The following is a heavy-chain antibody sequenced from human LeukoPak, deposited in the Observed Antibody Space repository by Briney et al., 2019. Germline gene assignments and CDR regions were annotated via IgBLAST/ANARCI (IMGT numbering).Heavy chain of an antibody. CDR3: ARLFAVVTRFFDY. CDR2: IYYSGST. J-gene: IGHJ4*02. Sequence: GSLRLSCAATGFTFSSYSKNWVRQAPGKGLEWVGTIYYSGSTYYNPSLKSRVTIAVDTSKNQFSLKLSSVTAADTAVYYCARLFAVVTRFFDYWGQGTLVIVSS. V-gene: IGHV4-39*01. CDR1: GFTFSSYSKN. D-gene: IGHD3-3*01.